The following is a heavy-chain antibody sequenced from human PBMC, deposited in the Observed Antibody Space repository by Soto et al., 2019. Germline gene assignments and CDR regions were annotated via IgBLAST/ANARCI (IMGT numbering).Heavy chain of an antibody. CDR1: GFTFENYA. CDR2: ISGSGGTT. D-gene: IGHD3-3*01. V-gene: IGHV3-23*01. CDR3: AKDSWAIFGVPAGEYYAMDV. Sequence: PGGSLRLSCVASGFTFENYAMSWVRQAPGKGLEWVSAISGSGGTTYYSDSAKGRFTISRDNSKNTVYLQMNDLRVEDAAEYFCAKDSWAIFGVPAGEYYAMDVWGQGTTVTVSS. J-gene: IGHJ6*02.